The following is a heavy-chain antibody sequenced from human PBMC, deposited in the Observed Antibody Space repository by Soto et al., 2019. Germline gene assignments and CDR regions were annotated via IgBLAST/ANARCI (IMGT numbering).Heavy chain of an antibody. CDR3: ARGWSTTSWLDAFDI. J-gene: IGHJ3*02. CDR1: GYTFTSYY. CDR2: INPSGGST. Sequence: ASVKVSCKASGYTFTSYYMHWVRQAPGQGLEWMGIINPSGGSTSYAQKFQGRVTVTRDTSTSTVYTELSSLRSEDTAVYYCARGWSTTSWLDAFDIWGQGTMVTVSS. V-gene: IGHV1-46*03. D-gene: IGHD2-2*01.